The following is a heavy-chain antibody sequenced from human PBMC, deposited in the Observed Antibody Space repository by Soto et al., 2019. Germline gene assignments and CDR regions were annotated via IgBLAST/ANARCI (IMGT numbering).Heavy chain of an antibody. V-gene: IGHV3-48*01. CDR2: ISTTTNSI. J-gene: IGHJ4*02. D-gene: IGHD4-17*01. Sequence: EVQLVESGGGLVQPGASLRLSCVASGFTLSYYSMNWVRQAPGKGLEWVSYISTTTNSIYYADSVKGRFTISRDNAKNSVYLQMNSLRVEDTAVYYCARDVYGDYAVDYWGQGTLVTVSS. CDR3: ARDVYGDYAVDY. CDR1: GFTLSYYS.